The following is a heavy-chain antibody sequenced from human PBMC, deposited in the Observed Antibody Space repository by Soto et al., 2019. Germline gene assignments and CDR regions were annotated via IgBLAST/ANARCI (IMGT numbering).Heavy chain of an antibody. D-gene: IGHD3-10*01. CDR2: ITGSGSDT. V-gene: IGHV3-23*01. J-gene: IGHJ4*02. CDR1: GFTFNNYA. CDR3: AKLGSSAWSPHYYFDY. Sequence: GGSLRLSCAASGFTFNNYAMGWVRQAPGKGLEWVSAITGSGSDTYYLDSVKGRFTISRDNSKNTLFLQMNSLRAEDTAIYYCAKLGSSAWSPHYYFDYWGQGTLVTVSS.